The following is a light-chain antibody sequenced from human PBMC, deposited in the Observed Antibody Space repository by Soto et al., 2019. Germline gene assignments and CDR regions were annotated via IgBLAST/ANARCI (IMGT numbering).Light chain of an antibody. Sequence: EIVLTQSPATLSLSPGERATLSCMASQSVSIYLAWYQQKPGQAPRLLIYDASNRATGIPARFSGSGYGTDFTLTINSLEPEDFAVYYCQQRSNWPPSLTFGGGTKVEIK. V-gene: IGKV3-11*01. CDR2: DAS. J-gene: IGKJ4*02. CDR1: QSVSIY. CDR3: QQRSNWPPSLT.